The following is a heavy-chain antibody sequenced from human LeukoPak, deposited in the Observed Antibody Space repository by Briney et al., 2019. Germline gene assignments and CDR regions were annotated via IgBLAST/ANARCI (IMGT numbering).Heavy chain of an antibody. Sequence: SETLSLTCTVSDDPINSGVYYWNWIRQPAGKGLEWIGHIYTSGTTTNSNPSLKSRVAISLETSKNHFSLKLSSVTAADTAVYYCARAKKRSGRSRNFYLDVWGKGTTVTVSS. CDR1: DDPINSGVYY. D-gene: IGHD1-26*01. CDR3: ARAKKRSGRSRNFYLDV. V-gene: IGHV4-61*09. CDR2: IYTSGTTT. J-gene: IGHJ6*03.